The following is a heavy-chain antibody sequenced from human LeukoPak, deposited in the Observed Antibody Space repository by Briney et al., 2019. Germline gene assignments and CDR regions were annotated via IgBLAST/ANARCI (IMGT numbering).Heavy chain of an antibody. D-gene: IGHD1-26*01. CDR3: ARELREHGVFDI. Sequence: GSLRLSCAASGFTFSNNAMHWVRQAPGKGLEWVSEIYSDGSTYYAVSVKGRFSISRDNSKNTVYLQMNSLRAEDTAVYYCARELREHGVFDIWGQGTMVTVSS. CDR2: IYSDGST. CDR1: GFTFSNNA. V-gene: IGHV3-53*01. J-gene: IGHJ3*02.